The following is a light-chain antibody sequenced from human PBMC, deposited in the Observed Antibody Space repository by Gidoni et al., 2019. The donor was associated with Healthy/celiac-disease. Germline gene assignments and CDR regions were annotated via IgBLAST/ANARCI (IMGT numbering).Light chain of an antibody. CDR2: DAS. CDR1: QSVRNY. J-gene: IGKJ2*01. CDR3: QQLSNWPPYT. Sequence: EIVLTQSPATLSLSPGERATLSCRASQSVRNYLALYQQKPCQAPMILIYDASNRATGIPARFSGSGSGIDFTLTISSLEPEDFAVYSCQQLSNWPPYTFGQGTKLELK. V-gene: IGKV3-11*01.